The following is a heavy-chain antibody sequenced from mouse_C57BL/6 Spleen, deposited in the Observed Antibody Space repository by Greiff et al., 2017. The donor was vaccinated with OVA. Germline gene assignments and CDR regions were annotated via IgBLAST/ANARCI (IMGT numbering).Heavy chain of an antibody. V-gene: IGHV1-82*01. CDR2: IYPGAGDT. CDR3: ARPTGGAMDY. Sequence: VQLQQSGPELVKPGASVKLSCKASGYAFSSSWMHWVKQRPGKGLEWIGRIYPGAGDTNYNGKFKGKATLTADKSSSTAYMQLSSLTSEDSAVYFCARPTGGAMDYWGKGTSVTVSS. J-gene: IGHJ4*01. CDR1: GYAFSSSW.